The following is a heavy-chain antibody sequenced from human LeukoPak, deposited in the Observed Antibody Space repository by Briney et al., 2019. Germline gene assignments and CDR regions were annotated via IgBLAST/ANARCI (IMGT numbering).Heavy chain of an antibody. D-gene: IGHD3-22*01. CDR3: ARGLRTTYDYDSSGSAFDY. CDR1: GYTFTSYG. CDR2: ISAYNGNT. V-gene: IGHV1-18*01. Sequence: ASVTVSFKASGYTFTSYGISWVRQAPGQGLEWMGWISAYNGNTNYAQKLQGRVTMTTDTSTSTAYMELRSLRSDDTAVYYCARGLRTTYDYDSSGSAFDYWGQGTLVTVSS. J-gene: IGHJ4*02.